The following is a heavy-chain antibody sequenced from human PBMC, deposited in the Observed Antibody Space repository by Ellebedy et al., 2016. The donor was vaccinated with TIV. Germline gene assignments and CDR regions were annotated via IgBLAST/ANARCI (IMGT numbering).Heavy chain of an antibody. V-gene: IGHV4-39*01. Sequence: MPSETLSLTCTVSGGSISSSSYYWGWIRQPPGKGLEWIGNIYYSGSTYYKPSLKSRVTISVDTSKNQFSLKLSSVTAADTAVYYCASRSAAVDYFDYWGQGMLVTVSS. CDR1: GGSISSSSYY. CDR3: ASRSAAVDYFDY. J-gene: IGHJ4*02. D-gene: IGHD6-13*01. CDR2: IYYSGST.